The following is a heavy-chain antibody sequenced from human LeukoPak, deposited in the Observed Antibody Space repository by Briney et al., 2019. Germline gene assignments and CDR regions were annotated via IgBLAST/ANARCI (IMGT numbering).Heavy chain of an antibody. CDR1: GYTFTSYY. V-gene: IGHV1-46*01. D-gene: IGHD3-3*01. CDR2: INPSGGST. J-gene: IGHJ4*02. Sequence: ASVKVSCKASGYTFTSYYMHWVRQAPGQGLERMGIINPSGGSTSYAQKFQGRVTMTRDTSTSTVYMELSSLRSEDTAVYYCARDGPPYYDFWSGYQGVDYWGQGTLVTVSS. CDR3: ARDGPPYYDFWSGYQGVDY.